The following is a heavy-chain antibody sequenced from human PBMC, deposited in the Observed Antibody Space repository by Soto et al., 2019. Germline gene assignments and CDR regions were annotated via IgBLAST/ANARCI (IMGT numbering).Heavy chain of an antibody. CDR1: GFTFSSYW. V-gene: IGHV3-74*01. Sequence: EVQLVESGGGLVQPGGSLRLSCAASGFTFSSYWMHWVRQAPGKGLVWVSRINSDGSSTRYADSVKCRFTISRDNAKNTLYLQMNSLRAEDTAVYYCARAGYGDPHNWFDPWGQGTLVTVSS. CDR2: INSDGSST. D-gene: IGHD4-17*01. CDR3: ARAGYGDPHNWFDP. J-gene: IGHJ5*02.